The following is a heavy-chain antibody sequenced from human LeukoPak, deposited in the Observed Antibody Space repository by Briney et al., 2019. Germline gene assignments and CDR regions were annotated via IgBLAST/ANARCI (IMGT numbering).Heavy chain of an antibody. J-gene: IGHJ3*02. V-gene: IGHV3-30*02. CDR3: ARDETSDSGGERGAFDI. D-gene: IGHD2-21*01. CDR2: IRYDGSNK. Sequence: PGGSLRLSCAASGFTFSSYGMHWVRQAPGKGLEWVAFIRYDGSNKYYADSVKGRFTISRDNSKSTLYLQMNSLRAEDTAVYYCARDETSDSGGERGAFDIWGQGTMVTVSS. CDR1: GFTFSSYG.